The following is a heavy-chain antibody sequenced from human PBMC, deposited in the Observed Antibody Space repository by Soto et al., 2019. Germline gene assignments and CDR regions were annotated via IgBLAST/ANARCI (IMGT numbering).Heavy chain of an antibody. J-gene: IGHJ5*02. D-gene: IGHD6-13*01. Sequence: GASVKVSCKASGYTFTSYGISWVRQAPGQGLEWMGWISAYNGNTNYAQKLQGRVTMTTDTSTSTAYMELRSLRSDDTAVYYCARGASSSWYLYNWFDPWGQGTLVTVSS. CDR1: GYTFTSYG. V-gene: IGHV1-18*01. CDR2: ISAYNGNT. CDR3: ARGASSSWYLYNWFDP.